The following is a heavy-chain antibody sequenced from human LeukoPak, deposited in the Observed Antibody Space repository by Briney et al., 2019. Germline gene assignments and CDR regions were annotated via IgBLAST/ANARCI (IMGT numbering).Heavy chain of an antibody. Sequence: GASVKVSCKASGGTFSSYAISWVRQAPGQGLEWMGRIIPILGIANYAQKFQGRVTITADKSTSTAYMELSSLRSEDTAVHYCARDPETGLHITMVRGVPIWGQGTMVTVSS. CDR2: IIPILGIA. CDR3: ARDPETGLHITMVRGVPI. D-gene: IGHD3-10*01. CDR1: GGTFSSYA. V-gene: IGHV1-69*04. J-gene: IGHJ3*02.